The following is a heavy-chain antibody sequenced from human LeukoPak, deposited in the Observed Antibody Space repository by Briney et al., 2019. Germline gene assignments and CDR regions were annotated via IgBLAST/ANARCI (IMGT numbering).Heavy chain of an antibody. CDR3: ARDSASRYSSSWYFPYYFDY. J-gene: IGHJ4*02. Sequence: ASVKVSCKASGYTFTSYDINWVRQATGQGLEWMGWMNPNSGNTGYAQKFQGRVTITADESTSTAYMELSSLRSEDTAVYYCARDSASRYSSSWYFPYYFDYWGQGTLVTVSS. D-gene: IGHD6-13*01. CDR2: MNPNSGNT. V-gene: IGHV1-8*01. CDR1: GYTFTSYD.